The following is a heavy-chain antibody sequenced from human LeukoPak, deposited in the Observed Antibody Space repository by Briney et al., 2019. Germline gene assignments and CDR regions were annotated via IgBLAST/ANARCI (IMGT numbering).Heavy chain of an antibody. D-gene: IGHD3-3*01. V-gene: IGHV1-18*01. J-gene: IGHJ4*02. CDR3: ARSGDFWSALNLGY. Sequence: GASVKVSCKASGYTFTSYGISWVRQAPGQGREWMGWISAYNGNTNYAQKLQGRVTMTTDTSTSTAYMELRSLRSDDTAVYYCARSGDFWSALNLGYWGQGTLVTVSS. CDR1: GYTFTSYG. CDR2: ISAYNGNT.